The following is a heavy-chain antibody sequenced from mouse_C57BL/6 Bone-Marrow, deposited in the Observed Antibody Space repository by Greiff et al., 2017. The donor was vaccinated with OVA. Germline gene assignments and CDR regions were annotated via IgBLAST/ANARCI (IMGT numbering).Heavy chain of an antibody. V-gene: IGHV1-72*01. Sequence: VQLQQPGAELVKPGASVKLSCKASGYTFTSYWMHWVKQRPGRGLEWIGRIDPNSGGTKYNEKFKSKATLTVDKPSSTAYMQLSSLTSKDSAVYYCARCFITTVVADYAMDYWGQGTSVTVSS. CDR1: GYTFTSYW. CDR2: IDPNSGGT. CDR3: ARCFITTVVADYAMDY. D-gene: IGHD1-1*01. J-gene: IGHJ4*01.